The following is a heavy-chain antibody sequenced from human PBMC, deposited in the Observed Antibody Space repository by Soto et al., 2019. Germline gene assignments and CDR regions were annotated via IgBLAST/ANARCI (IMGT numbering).Heavy chain of an antibody. CDR3: ASFMGIVVVTATPQYYFDY. Sequence: QVQLVQSGAEVKKPGSSVKVSCKASGGTFSSYAISWVRQAPGQGLEWMGGIIPIFGTANYAQKFQGRVTITADESTSTAYMELSSLRSEDTAVYYCASFMGIVVVTATPQYYFDYWGQGTLVTVSS. D-gene: IGHD2-21*02. V-gene: IGHV1-69*01. J-gene: IGHJ4*02. CDR2: IIPIFGTA. CDR1: GGTFSSYA.